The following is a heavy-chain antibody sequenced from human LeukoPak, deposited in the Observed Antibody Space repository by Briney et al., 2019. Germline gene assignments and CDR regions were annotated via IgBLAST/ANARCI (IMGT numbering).Heavy chain of an antibody. CDR3: ASVPPYSGFDFVDS. D-gene: IGHD5-12*01. J-gene: IGHJ4*02. CDR1: GGTFSSYA. Sequence: ASVKVSCKASGGTFSSYAISWVRQAPGQGLEWMGGIIPIFRTTDYAQKFQGRVTITADESTSTAYMELSSLRSEDTAVYYCASVPPYSGFDFVDSWGQGTLVTVSS. V-gene: IGHV1-69*13. CDR2: IIPIFRTT.